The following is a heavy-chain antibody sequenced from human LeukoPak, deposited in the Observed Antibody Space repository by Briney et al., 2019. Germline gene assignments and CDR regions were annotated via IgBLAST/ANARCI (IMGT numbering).Heavy chain of an antibody. CDR1: GFTFSNHA. V-gene: IGHV3-23*01. CDR2: ISGSGSST. J-gene: IGHJ4*02. D-gene: IGHD3-22*01. CDR3: AKRYYSDSSGYLESLNY. Sequence: GGSLRLSCAASGFTFSNHAMSWVRQAPGKGLEWVSGISGSGSSTYYADSVRGRFTISRDNSKNTVYLQMNSLRAEDTAVYYCAKRYYSDSSGYLESLNYWGQGTLVTVSS.